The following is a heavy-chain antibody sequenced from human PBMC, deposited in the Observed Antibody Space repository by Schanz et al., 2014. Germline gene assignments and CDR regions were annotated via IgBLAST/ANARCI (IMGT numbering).Heavy chain of an antibody. D-gene: IGHD3-10*01. CDR2: ISGSGGST. J-gene: IGHJ5*02. CDR1: GFTFSSYA. V-gene: IGHV3-23*04. Sequence: EVQLVESGGGLIQPGGSLRLSCAASGFTFSSYAMSWVRQAPGKGLEWVSAISGSGGSTYYADSVKGRFTISRDNFKGALYLQMNSLRAEDTAVYYCARPALWFGDNCFDPWGQGTLVTVSS. CDR3: ARPALWFGDNCFDP.